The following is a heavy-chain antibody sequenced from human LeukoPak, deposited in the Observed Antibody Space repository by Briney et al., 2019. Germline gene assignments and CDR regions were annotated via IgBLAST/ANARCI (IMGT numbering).Heavy chain of an antibody. D-gene: IGHD3-3*01. J-gene: IGHJ4*02. Sequence: ASVKVSCKASGYTFTSYDINWVRQATGQGLEWMGWMNPNSGNTGYAQKFQGRVTMTEDTSTDTAYMELSSLRSEDTAVYYCATGPITIFGVVTLRFDYWGQGTLVTVSS. CDR1: GYTFTSYD. V-gene: IGHV1-8*02. CDR3: ATGPITIFGVVTLRFDY. CDR2: MNPNSGNT.